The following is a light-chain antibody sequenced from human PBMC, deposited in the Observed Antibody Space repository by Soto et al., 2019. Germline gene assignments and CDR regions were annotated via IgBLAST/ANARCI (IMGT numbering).Light chain of an antibody. Sequence: DIQMTQSPSSLSASIGDRVTITCRASRGINTYVNWYQQKPGKAPKLLIFSASNLQGGVPSRFSGTGSGTDLNFTIRSMLTEDFATYYCQQAYTTPRKFGQGTKVDSK. CDR1: RGINTY. J-gene: IGKJ1*01. CDR3: QQAYTTPRK. CDR2: SAS. V-gene: IGKV1-39*01.